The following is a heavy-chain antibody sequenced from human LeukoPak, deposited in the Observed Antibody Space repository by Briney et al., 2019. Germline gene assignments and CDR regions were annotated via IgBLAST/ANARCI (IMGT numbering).Heavy chain of an antibody. CDR3: ARLPDWYFDY. V-gene: IGHV4-59*08. J-gene: IGHJ4*02. CDR1: GGSISSYY. Sequence: SETLSLTCTVSGGSISSYYWSWIRQPPGKGLEWIGYIYYSGSTNYNPSLKSRVTISVDTSKNRFSLKLSSVAAADTAVYYCARLPDWYFDYWGQGTLVTVSS. D-gene: IGHD2-21*01. CDR2: IYYSGST.